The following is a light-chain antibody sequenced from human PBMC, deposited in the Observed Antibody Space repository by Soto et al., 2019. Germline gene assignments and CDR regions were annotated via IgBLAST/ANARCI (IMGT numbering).Light chain of an antibody. Sequence: DIQMTQSPSSVSASVGDRVTLTCRASQDISNWLAWYQQKPGKAPKLLIYAASNLQSGVPSRFSGSGSGTDFTLTISNLQPEDFATYYCQQALDFPRAFGGGTKVDIK. J-gene: IGKJ4*01. CDR2: AAS. CDR3: QQALDFPRA. V-gene: IGKV1-12*01. CDR1: QDISNW.